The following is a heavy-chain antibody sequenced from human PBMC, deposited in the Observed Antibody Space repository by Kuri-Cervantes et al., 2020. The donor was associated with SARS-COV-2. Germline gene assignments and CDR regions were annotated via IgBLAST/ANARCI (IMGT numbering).Heavy chain of an antibody. CDR3: SRDGGGHYYGSSGYYHYYYYGMDV. J-gene: IGHJ6*02. CDR1: GGSISSSSYY. Sequence: SETLSLTCTVSGGSISSSSYYWSWIRQPPGKGLEWIGYIYYSGSTNYNPSLKSRVTISVDTSKNQFSLKLSSVTAADTAVYYCSRDGGGHYYGSSGYYHYYYYGMDVWGQGTTVTVSS. V-gene: IGHV4-61*01. CDR2: IYYSGST. D-gene: IGHD3-22*01.